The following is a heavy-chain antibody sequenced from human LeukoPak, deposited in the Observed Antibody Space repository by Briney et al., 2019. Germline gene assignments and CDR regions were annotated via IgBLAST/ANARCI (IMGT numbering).Heavy chain of an antibody. CDR2: IYTSGST. CDR3: AREGDCSSTSCRTTGIDC. Sequence: PSETLSLTCTVSGGSISSYYWSWIRQPAGKGLEWIGRIYTSGSTNYNPSLKSRVTMSVDTSKNQFSLKLSSVTAADTAVYYCAREGDCSSTSCRTTGIDCWGQGTLVTVSS. J-gene: IGHJ4*02. V-gene: IGHV4-4*07. D-gene: IGHD2-2*01. CDR1: GGSISSYY.